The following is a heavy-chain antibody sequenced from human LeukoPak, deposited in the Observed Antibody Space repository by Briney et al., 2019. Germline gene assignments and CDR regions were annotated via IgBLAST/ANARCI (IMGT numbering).Heavy chain of an antibody. J-gene: IGHJ4*02. CDR3: TRDREWELPLDY. Sequence: GGSLRLSCTASGFTFGDYDMSWVRQAPGKGLEWVGFIRSKAYGGTTEYAASVKGRFTISRDDSKSIAYLQMNSLKTEDTAVYYCTRDREWELPLDYWGQGTLVTVSS. CDR2: IRSKAYGGTT. V-gene: IGHV3-49*04. CDR1: GFTFGDYD. D-gene: IGHD1-26*01.